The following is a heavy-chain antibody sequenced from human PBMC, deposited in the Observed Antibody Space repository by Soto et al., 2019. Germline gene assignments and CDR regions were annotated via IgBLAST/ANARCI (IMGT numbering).Heavy chain of an antibody. V-gene: IGHV4-59*01. D-gene: IGHD3-22*01. CDR2: VYYRGTT. Sequence: PSQTLSLTCSASGGSLSGYSWSWIRQPPGQGLEYIGYVYYRGTTNYNPSLESRVTISVDTSKNQFSLKLTSVTAADTAVYYCGRRTYYYDSSGKDYFDYWGQGTLVTVSS. J-gene: IGHJ4*02. CDR1: GGSLSGYS. CDR3: GRRTYYYDSSGKDYFDY.